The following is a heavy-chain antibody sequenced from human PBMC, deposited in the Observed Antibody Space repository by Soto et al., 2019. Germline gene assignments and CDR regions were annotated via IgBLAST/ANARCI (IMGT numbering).Heavy chain of an antibody. V-gene: IGHV3-23*01. Sequence: GGSLRLSCAASGFTFSSYAMSWVRQAPGKGLEWVSAISGSGGSTYYADSVKGRFTISRDNSKNTLYLQMNSLRAEDTAVYYCAKLSYDSSGYYVYYYYGMDVWGQGTTVTV. CDR1: GFTFSSYA. CDR3: AKLSYDSSGYYVYYYYGMDV. J-gene: IGHJ6*02. CDR2: ISGSGGST. D-gene: IGHD3-22*01.